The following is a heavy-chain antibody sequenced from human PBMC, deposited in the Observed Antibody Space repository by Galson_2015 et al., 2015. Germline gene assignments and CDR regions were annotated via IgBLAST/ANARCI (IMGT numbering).Heavy chain of an antibody. CDR3: TTDDPLSWLGESPDHFEI. J-gene: IGHJ3*02. CDR1: GFTFSNAW. V-gene: IGHV3-15*01. CDR2: IKSKTDGGTT. Sequence: SLRLSCAASGFTFSNAWMNWVRQAPGKGLEWVGRIKSKTDGGTTDYAAPVKGRFTISRDDSKNTLYLQMNSLKTEDTAVYYCTTDDPLSWLGESPDHFEIWGQGTMVSVSS. D-gene: IGHD3-16*01.